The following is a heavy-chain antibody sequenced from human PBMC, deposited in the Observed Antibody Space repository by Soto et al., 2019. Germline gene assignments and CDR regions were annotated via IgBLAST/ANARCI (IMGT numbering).Heavy chain of an antibody. D-gene: IGHD2-2*01. CDR3: AKRVVDTFGLSY. CDR2: INTDGSST. V-gene: IGHV3-74*01. J-gene: IGHJ4*02. Sequence: EVQLVESGGGLVQPGGSLRLSCAVSGFTFSSFWLHWVRQAPGEGLVWVSRINTDGSSTSYADSVKGRFTISRDNAKSTLYLPMNRLRVEDTAMYYCAKRVVDTFGLSYWGQGTLVTVSS. CDR1: GFTFSSFW.